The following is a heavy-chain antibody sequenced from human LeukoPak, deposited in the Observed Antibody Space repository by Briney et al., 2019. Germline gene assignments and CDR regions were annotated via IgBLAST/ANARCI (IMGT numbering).Heavy chain of an antibody. J-gene: IGHJ4*02. V-gene: IGHV3-30*18. CDR1: GFTFSSYG. CDR3: AKDGFDYGDPRGGFDY. Sequence: GRSLRLSCAASGFTFSSYGMHWVRQAPGKGLEWVAVISYDGSNKYYADSVKGRLTISRDNSKNTLYLQMNSLRAEDTAVYYCAKDGFDYGDPRGGFDYWGQGTLVTVSS. CDR2: ISYDGSNK. D-gene: IGHD4-17*01.